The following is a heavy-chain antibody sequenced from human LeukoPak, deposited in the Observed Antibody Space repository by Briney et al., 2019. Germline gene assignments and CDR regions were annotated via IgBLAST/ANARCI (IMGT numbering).Heavy chain of an antibody. J-gene: IGHJ4*02. CDR1: GFTFDDYA. Sequence: GRSLRLSCAASGFTFDDYAMHWVRQAPGKGLEWVSGINWSGGSIDYADSVKGRFTISRDNAKNSLYLQMNSLRPEDTALYYCAKGQSSGWTHFDYWGQGTLVTVSS. CDR2: INWSGGSI. D-gene: IGHD6-19*01. V-gene: IGHV3-9*01. CDR3: AKGQSSGWTHFDY.